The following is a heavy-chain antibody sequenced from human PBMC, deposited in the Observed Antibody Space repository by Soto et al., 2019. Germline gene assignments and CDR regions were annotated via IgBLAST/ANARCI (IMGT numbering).Heavy chain of an antibody. CDR3: ARGQDWNYAFDY. CDR1: GFTFSSYS. J-gene: IGHJ4*02. V-gene: IGHV3-21*01. D-gene: IGHD1-7*01. Sequence: GESLKISCAASGFTFSSYSMNWVRHAPGKGLEWVSSISSSSSYIYYADSVKGRFTISRDNAKNSLYLQMNSLRAEDTAVYYCARGQDWNYAFDYWGQGTLVTVSS. CDR2: ISSSSSYI.